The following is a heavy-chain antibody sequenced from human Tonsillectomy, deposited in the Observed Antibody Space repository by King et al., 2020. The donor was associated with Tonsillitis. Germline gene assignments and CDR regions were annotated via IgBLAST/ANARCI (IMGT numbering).Heavy chain of an antibody. CDR1: GDSMTGYY. CDR3: GRGSVGDSHPXY. J-gene: IGHJ4*02. Sequence: QLQESRPVLVKPSETLSLTCSVSGDSMTGYYWNWIRQPPGKGLEWIGHIYYSGDANYSPSLKSRVAILLDKSREQFSLRLTSVTAADMGVYYCGRGSVGDSHPXYWGRXTLVTVS. V-gene: IGHV4-59*01. D-gene: IGHD2-21*02. CDR2: IYYSGDA.